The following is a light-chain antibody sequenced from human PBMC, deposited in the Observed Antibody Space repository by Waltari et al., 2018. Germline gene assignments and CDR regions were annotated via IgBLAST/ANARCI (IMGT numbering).Light chain of an antibody. CDR3: QQFKTYPLT. J-gene: IGKJ5*01. V-gene: IGKV1-9*01. CDR1: QDISSY. CDR2: AAF. Sequence: IQLTQSPSSLSASVGDTVTITCRASQDISSYLAWYQQKPEKAPKILISAAFTLQSGVPPRFSGSESGADFTLTISSLQPEDFATYYCQQFKTYPLTFGQGTRLEIK.